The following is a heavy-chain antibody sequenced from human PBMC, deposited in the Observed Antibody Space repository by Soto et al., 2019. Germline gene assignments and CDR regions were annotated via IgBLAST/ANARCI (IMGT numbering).Heavy chain of an antibody. CDR1: GGTFSSYA. Sequence: QVQLVQSGAEVKKPGSSVKVSCKASGGTFSSYAISWVRQAPGQGLEWMGGIIPIFGTANYAQKFQGRVTITADESTSQTYLELSSLRSEDTAVYYCAGAIDYGGGGGYYFDYWGQGTLVTVSS. D-gene: IGHD4-17*01. J-gene: IGHJ4*02. CDR2: IIPIFGTA. V-gene: IGHV1-69*01. CDR3: AGAIDYGGGGGYYFDY.